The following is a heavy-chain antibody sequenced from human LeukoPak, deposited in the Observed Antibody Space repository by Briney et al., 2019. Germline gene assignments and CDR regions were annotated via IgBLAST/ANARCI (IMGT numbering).Heavy chain of an antibody. CDR3: ARLSTVTTSFDY. V-gene: IGHV4-59*12. CDR1: GGSISSYY. D-gene: IGHD4-17*01. CDR2: IYYSGST. Sequence: SETLSLTCTVSGGSISSYYWSWIRQPPGKGLEWIGYIYYSGSTNYNSSLKSRVTMSVDTSKNQFSLKLSSVTAADTAVYYCARLSTVTTSFDYWGQGTLVTVSS. J-gene: IGHJ4*02.